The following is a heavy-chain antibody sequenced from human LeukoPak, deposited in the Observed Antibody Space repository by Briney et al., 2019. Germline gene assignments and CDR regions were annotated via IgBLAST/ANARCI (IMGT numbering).Heavy chain of an antibody. Sequence: PGRSLRLSCAASGFTFSTYGIHWVRQAPGKGLEWVAVISDDGDRKYYAGSAKGRFTISRDDAKNSLYLQMNSLRDEDTAVYYCARTRSGAFDIWGQGTMVTVSS. CDR3: ARTRSGAFDI. CDR1: GFTFSTYG. D-gene: IGHD2-2*01. J-gene: IGHJ3*02. CDR2: ISDDGDRK. V-gene: IGHV3-30*03.